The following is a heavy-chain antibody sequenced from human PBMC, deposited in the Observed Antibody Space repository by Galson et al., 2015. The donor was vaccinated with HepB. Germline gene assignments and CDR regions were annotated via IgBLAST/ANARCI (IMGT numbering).Heavy chain of an antibody. D-gene: IGHD4-17*01. J-gene: IGHJ6*02. V-gene: IGHV1-46*04. CDR1: GYTFTSYY. CDR3: ARGSVAHGDYGFTDYYYYYGMDI. Sequence: SVKVSCKASGYTFTSYYMHWVRQAPGQGLEWMGIINPSGGSTSYAQKLQGRVTMTRDTSTSTVYMELSSLRSEDTAVYYCARGSVAHGDYGFTDYYYYYGMDIWGQGTTVTVSS. CDR2: INPSGGST.